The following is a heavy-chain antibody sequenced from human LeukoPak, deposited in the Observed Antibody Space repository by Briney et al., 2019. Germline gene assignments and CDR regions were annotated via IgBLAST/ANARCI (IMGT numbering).Heavy chain of an antibody. CDR1: GYTFTGYY. V-gene: IGHV1-2*06. Sequence: ASVKVSCKAAGYTFTGYYMFWVRQAPAQGLECMGRINPNRGGTNYAQKFQGRVTMTRDTSISTAYMELSRLRSDDTAVYYCARGYCSGGSCYSVENWFDPWGQGTLVTVSS. CDR2: INPNRGGT. CDR3: ARGYCSGGSCYSVENWFDP. J-gene: IGHJ5*02. D-gene: IGHD2-15*01.